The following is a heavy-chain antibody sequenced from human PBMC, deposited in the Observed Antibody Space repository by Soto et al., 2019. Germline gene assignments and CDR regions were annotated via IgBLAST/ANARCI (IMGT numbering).Heavy chain of an antibody. CDR2: ISWNGDDI. CDR3: AKDPKSDFPRGWGLDY. J-gene: IGHJ4*02. V-gene: IGHV3-9*01. Sequence: ELQLVESGGGVVQFGRSLRLSCEASGFTFDDHAMHWVRQVPGKGLEWVSGISWNGDDIGYVDSVKGRFTISRDNVKNVLYLQMDSLTTDDTAVYFCAKDPKSDFPRGWGLDYWGQGTLVTVSS. D-gene: IGHD6-19*01. CDR1: GFTFDDHA.